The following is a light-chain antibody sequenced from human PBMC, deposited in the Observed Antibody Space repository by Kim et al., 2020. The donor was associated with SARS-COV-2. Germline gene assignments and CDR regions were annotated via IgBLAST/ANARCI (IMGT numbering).Light chain of an antibody. V-gene: IGLV3-27*01. CDR1: VLTKQY. J-gene: IGLJ3*02. CDR2: GDS. CDR3: YSATDDNRV. Sequence: VLPGQTASITCSGDVLTKQYAQWFQQKQGQAPVLVIYGDSGRPSGIPERFSGSTSGTTVTLTISGAQVEDEADYYCYSATDDNRVFGGGTQLTVL.